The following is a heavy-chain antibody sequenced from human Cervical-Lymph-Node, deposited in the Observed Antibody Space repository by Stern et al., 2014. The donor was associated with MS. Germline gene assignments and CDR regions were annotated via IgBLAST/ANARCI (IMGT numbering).Heavy chain of an antibody. CDR1: GYTFTSYW. CDR3: ARQRYFDY. V-gene: IGHV5-51*01. J-gene: IGHJ4*02. Sequence: VQLVQSGPEVMRPGEPLKISCQASGYTFTSYWIGWVRQMPGKGLEWIAIIFPGSSNYRNSPSFKGQVTIPADKSSSTAYLQWNNLKASYTAIYYCARQRYFDYWGQGTLVTVSS. CDR2: IFPGSSNY.